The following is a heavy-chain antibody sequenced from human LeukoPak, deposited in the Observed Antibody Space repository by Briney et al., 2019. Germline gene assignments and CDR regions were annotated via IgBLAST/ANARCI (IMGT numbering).Heavy chain of an antibody. J-gene: IGHJ1*01. CDR2: ITPNADKA. CDR3: AIMHGYYDGSGYWVQ. V-gene: IGHV3-23*01. Sequence: GGSLRLSCAASGFTFGSYGMSWVRQAPGKGLEWVSFITPNADKASYADSVKGRFTISRDNPRNTLYMQMNSLRDEDTAVYYCAIMHGYYDGSGYWVQWGQGTLVTVSS. D-gene: IGHD3-22*01. CDR1: GFTFGSYG.